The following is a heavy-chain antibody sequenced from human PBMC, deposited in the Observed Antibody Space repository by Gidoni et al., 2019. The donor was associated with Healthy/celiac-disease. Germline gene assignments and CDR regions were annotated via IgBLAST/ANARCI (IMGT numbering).Heavy chain of an antibody. D-gene: IGHD1-1*01. Sequence: QVQLQESGPGLVKPSGTLSLTCAVSGGSISSSNWWSWVRQPPGKGLEWIGEIYHSESTNYNPSLKSRVTISVDKSKNQFSLKLSSVTAADTAVYYCARGNWNDEEGYYYYGMDVWGQGTTVTVSS. CDR1: GGSISSSNW. J-gene: IGHJ6*02. V-gene: IGHV4-4*02. CDR2: IYHSEST. CDR3: ARGNWNDEEGYYYYGMDV.